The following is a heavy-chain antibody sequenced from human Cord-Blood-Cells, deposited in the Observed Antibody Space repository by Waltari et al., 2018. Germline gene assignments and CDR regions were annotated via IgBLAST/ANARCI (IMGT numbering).Heavy chain of an antibody. J-gene: IGHJ3*02. CDR2: ISSSSSYI. Sequence: EVQLVESGGGLVKPGGSLRPSCAASGFTFSSYSMNWVRQAPGKVLEWVSSISSSSSYIYYADSVKGRFTISRDNAKNSLYLQMNSLRAEDTAVYYCARPFRGSWYAFDIWGQGTMVTVSS. V-gene: IGHV3-21*01. CDR3: ARPFRGSWYAFDI. D-gene: IGHD6-13*01. CDR1: GFTFSSYS.